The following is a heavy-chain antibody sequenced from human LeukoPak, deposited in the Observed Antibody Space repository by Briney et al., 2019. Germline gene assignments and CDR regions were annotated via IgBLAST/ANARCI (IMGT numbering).Heavy chain of an antibody. CDR2: VSSSGSTI. D-gene: IGHD3-22*01. J-gene: IGHJ4*02. Sequence: GGSLRLSCAASGFTFSDYYMSWIRQAPGKGLEWVSYVSSSGSTIYYADSVKGRVTISRDNAKNSVYLQMNSLRAEDTAVYYCARDRWDYYDSSGYFSPYGYWGQGTLVTVSS. CDR1: GFTFSDYY. V-gene: IGHV3-11*04. CDR3: ARDRWDYYDSSGYFSPYGY.